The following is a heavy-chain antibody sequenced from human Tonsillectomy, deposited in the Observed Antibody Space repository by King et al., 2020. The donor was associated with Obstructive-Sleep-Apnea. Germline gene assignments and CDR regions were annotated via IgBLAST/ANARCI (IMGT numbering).Heavy chain of an antibody. Sequence: LQLQESGPGLVKPSETLSLTCTVSGGSISNYYWSWIRQPPGKGLEWIGYMYSSGNTNFNPSLKMRVTISADTSKIQFSLRLSSVSAADTAVYYCARHRGVEDYGDYGDYFDYWGQGTLVTVSS. CDR3: ARHRGVEDYGDYGDYFDY. V-gene: IGHV4-59*08. D-gene: IGHD4-17*01. CDR2: MYSSGNT. J-gene: IGHJ4*02. CDR1: GGSISNYY.